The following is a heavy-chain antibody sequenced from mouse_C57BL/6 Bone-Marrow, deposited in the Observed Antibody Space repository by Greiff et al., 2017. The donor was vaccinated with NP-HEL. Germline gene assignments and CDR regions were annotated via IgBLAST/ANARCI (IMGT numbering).Heavy chain of an antibody. CDR3: TTVDY. J-gene: IGHJ2*01. CDR2: IDPENGDT. CDR1: GFTINDYY. Sequence: VQLQQSGAELVRPGTSVKLSCTASGFTINDYYMHWVKQRPEQGLEWIGWIDPENGDTEYASKFQGKATITVDTSSNTAYLQLSSLTSEDTAVYSCTTVDYWGQGTPLTVSS. V-gene: IGHV14-4*01.